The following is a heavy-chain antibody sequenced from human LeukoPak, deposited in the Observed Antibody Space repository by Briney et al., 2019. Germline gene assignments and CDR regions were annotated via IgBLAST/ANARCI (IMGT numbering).Heavy chain of an antibody. D-gene: IGHD3-22*01. V-gene: IGHV3-11*03. CDR1: GFTFSDYY. J-gene: IGHJ4*02. CDR3: ASGGYYYDNSGYDY. CDR2: ISSSSSYT. Sequence: GGSLRLSCAASGFTFSDYYMSWIGQAQGNGLEWVSYISSSSSYTNYADSVKGRFTISRDNAKNSLYLQMNSLRAEDTAVYYCASGGYYYDNSGYDYWGQGTLVTVSS.